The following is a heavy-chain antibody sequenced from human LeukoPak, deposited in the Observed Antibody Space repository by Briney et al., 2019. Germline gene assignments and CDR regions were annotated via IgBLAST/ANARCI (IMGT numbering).Heavy chain of an antibody. CDR2: IRYDGSDE. Sequence: GGSLRLSCAASGFIFSSYGMHWVRQAPGKGLEWLAFIRYDGSDEYYADSVKGRFTISRGNSKNTLYLQMNSLRAEDTAVYYCAKDTTTVTSQGDYWGQGTLVTVSS. CDR1: GFIFSSYG. J-gene: IGHJ4*02. CDR3: AKDTTTVTSQGDY. V-gene: IGHV3-30*02. D-gene: IGHD4-17*01.